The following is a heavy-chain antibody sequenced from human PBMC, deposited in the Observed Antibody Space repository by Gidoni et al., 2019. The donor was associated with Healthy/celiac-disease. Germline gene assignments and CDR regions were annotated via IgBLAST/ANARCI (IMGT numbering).Heavy chain of an antibody. CDR1: GFTFSSYA. D-gene: IGHD2-15*01. V-gene: IGHV3-30*01. Sequence: QVQLVESVGGVVQPGRFLLLSCAASGFTFSSYARHGVRQAPGKGLEWVEVISYDGSNKYYADSVKGRFTISRDNSKNTLYLQMNSLRDEDTAVYYCASEHCSGGSCYGMDVWAQGSTVTVSS. J-gene: IGHJ6*02. CDR2: ISYDGSNK. CDR3: ASEHCSGGSCYGMDV.